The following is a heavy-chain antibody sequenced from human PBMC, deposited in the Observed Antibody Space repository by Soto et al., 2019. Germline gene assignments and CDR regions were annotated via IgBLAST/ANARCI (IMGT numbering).Heavy chain of an antibody. Sequence: QVQLVQSGAEVKKPGASVKVSCKASGYTFTRYGITWVRQAPGPGLEWMGWISAYTGNTNYAQKLQGSVTLTTDTSTSTAYMQLSSLRSDDTAVYYVAGEGAVCSGYYNFDYWGQGNLVTVSS. V-gene: IGHV1-18*01. CDR3: AGEGAVCSGYYNFDY. CDR2: ISAYTGNT. CDR1: GYTFTRYG. J-gene: IGHJ4*02. D-gene: IGHD3-3*01.